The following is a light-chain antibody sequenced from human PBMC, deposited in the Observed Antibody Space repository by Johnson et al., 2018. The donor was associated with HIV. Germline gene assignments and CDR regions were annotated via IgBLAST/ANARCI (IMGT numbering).Light chain of an antibody. CDR2: ENN. V-gene: IGLV1-51*02. Sequence: QSVLTQPPSVSAAPGQKVTISCSGSSSKIGNNYVSWYQQLPGTAPKLLIYENNKRPSGIPDRFSGSKSGTSATLAITGLQTGDEADYYCGTWDNSLTPFYVFGTATKVTVL. CDR3: GTWDNSLTPFYV. J-gene: IGLJ1*01. CDR1: SSKIGNNY.